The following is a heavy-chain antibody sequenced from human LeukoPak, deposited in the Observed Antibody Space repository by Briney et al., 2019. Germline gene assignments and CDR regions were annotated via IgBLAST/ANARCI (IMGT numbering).Heavy chain of an antibody. V-gene: IGHV4-59*08. CDR1: GGSISSYY. CDR2: IYYSGST. Sequence: SETLSLTCTVSGGSISSYYWSWIRQPPGKGLEWIGYIYYSGSTNYNPSLKSRVTISVDTSKNQSSLKLSSVTAADTAVYYCARCFVDPGTNWFDPWGQGTLVTVSS. J-gene: IGHJ5*02. D-gene: IGHD1-14*01. CDR3: ARCFVDPGTNWFDP.